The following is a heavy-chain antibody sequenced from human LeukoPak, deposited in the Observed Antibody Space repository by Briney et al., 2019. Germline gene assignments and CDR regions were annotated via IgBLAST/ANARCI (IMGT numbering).Heavy chain of an antibody. CDR3: AKDWGYSSSQGYYFDY. D-gene: IGHD6-13*01. Sequence: GGSLRLSCAASGFTFSSYAVSWVRQAPGKGLEWVSSISGSGVATYSADSVKGRFTISRDNSKNTLYLQTNSLRAEDTAVYYCAKDWGYSSSQGYYFDYWGQGTVVTVSS. V-gene: IGHV3-23*01. CDR1: GFTFSSYA. CDR2: ISGSGVAT. J-gene: IGHJ4*02.